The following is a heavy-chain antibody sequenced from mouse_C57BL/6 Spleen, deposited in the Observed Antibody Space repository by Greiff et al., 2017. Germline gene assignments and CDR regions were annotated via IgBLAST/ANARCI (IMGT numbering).Heavy chain of an antibody. CDR3: AREDWAYYFDY. J-gene: IGHJ2*01. D-gene: IGHD4-1*01. V-gene: IGHV3-6*01. CDR1: GYSITSGYY. Sequence: EVQLQESGPGLVKPSQSLSLTCSVTGYSITSGYYWNWIRQFPGNKLEWMGYLSYDGSNNYNPSLKNRISITRDTSKNQFFLKLNSVTTEDTATYYCAREDWAYYFDYWGQGTTLTVSS. CDR2: LSYDGSN.